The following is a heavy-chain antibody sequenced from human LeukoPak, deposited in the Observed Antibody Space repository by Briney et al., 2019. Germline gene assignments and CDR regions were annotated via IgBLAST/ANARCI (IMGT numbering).Heavy chain of an antibody. J-gene: IGHJ2*01. D-gene: IGHD6-13*01. CDR3: ARAGGTAGSNWYFDL. CDR2: INSDGSST. Sequence: GGSRRLSCAASGFTFSSYWMPWVRQAPGKGLVWVSRINSDGSSTSYADSVKGRFTISRDNAKNTLYLQMNSLRAEDTAVYYCARAGGTAGSNWYFDLWGRGTLVTVSS. V-gene: IGHV3-74*01. CDR1: GFTFSSYW.